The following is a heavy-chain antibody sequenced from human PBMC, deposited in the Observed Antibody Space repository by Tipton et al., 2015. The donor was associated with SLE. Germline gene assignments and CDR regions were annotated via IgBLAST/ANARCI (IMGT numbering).Heavy chain of an antibody. V-gene: IGHV4-39*07. D-gene: IGHD3-10*01. Sequence: TLSLTCTVSCGSISSSSYYWGWIRQPPGKGLEWIGSIYYSGSTYYNPSLKSRVTISVDTSKNQFSLRLSSVTAADTAVYYCARQGRFTGLDYWGQGTLVTVSS. J-gene: IGHJ4*02. CDR3: ARQGRFTGLDY. CDR1: CGSISSSSYY. CDR2: IYYSGST.